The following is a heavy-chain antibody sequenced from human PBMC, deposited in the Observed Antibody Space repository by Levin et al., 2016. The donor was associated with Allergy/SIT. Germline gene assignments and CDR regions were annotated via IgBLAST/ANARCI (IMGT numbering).Heavy chain of an antibody. V-gene: IGHV3-11*06. CDR2: ISSSSSYT. D-gene: IGHD6-13*01. CDR3: ARGGIAAADPFDY. J-gene: IGHJ4*02. Sequence: WIRQPPGKGLEWVSYISSSSSYTNYADSVKGRFTISRDNAKNSLYLQMNSLRAEDTAVYYCARGGIAAADPFDYWGQGTLVTVSS.